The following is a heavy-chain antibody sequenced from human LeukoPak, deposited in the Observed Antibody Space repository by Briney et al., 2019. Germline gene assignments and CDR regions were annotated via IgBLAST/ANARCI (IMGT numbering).Heavy chain of an antibody. CDR3: ARGGILWRAFDI. Sequence: ASVKVSCKASGYTFTSYDINWVRQATGQGLEWMGWVNPNSGNTGYAQKFQGRVTMTRNTSISTAYMELSSLRSEDTAVYYCARGGILWRAFDIWGQGTMVTVSS. D-gene: IGHD3-9*01. V-gene: IGHV1-8*01. J-gene: IGHJ3*02. CDR2: VNPNSGNT. CDR1: GYTFTSYD.